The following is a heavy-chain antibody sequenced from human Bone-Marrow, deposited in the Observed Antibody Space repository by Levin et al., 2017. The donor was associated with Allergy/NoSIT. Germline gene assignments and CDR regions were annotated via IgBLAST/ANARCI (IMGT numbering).Heavy chain of an antibody. CDR2: IYWNDEI. CDR3: AHSHGYSYIFNF. D-gene: IGHD5-18*01. Sequence: SGPTLVKPPQTVTLTCTFSGFSLTTSGLGVGWIRQPPGKALEWLALIYWNDEIRYSSSLRSRLTITKDTSKNQVVLTMTNMDPVDTATYFCAHSHGYSYIFNFWGQGTLVTVSS. V-gene: IGHV2-5*01. CDR1: GFSLTTSGLG. J-gene: IGHJ4*02.